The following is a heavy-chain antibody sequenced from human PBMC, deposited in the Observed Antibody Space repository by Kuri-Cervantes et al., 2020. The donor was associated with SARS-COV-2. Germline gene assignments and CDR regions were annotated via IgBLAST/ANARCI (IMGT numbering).Heavy chain of an antibody. CDR3: VQVDIAAAGTNYYYYMDV. CDR1: GYSISSGYY. D-gene: IGHD6-13*01. V-gene: IGHV4-38-2*01. CDR2: IYHSGST. Sequence: SQTLSLTCAVSGYSISSGYYWGWIRQPPGKGLEWIGSIYHSGSTYYNPSLKSRVTISVETSKNQFSLKLSSVTAADTAVYYCVQVDIAAAGTNYYYYMDVWGKGTTVTVSS. J-gene: IGHJ6*03.